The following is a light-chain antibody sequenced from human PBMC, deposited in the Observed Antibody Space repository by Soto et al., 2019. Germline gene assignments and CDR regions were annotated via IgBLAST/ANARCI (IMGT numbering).Light chain of an antibody. Sequence: QSALAQPASLFGAPVPSITVTCPGTSSDVGGYNYVSEYQQLTGEAPKLKIYEVTNRPSGVSNRFSDSKSGNTASLPISGLQAEDEADYYCGSYTTIITLVLGTGTKVTVL. CDR3: GSYTTIITLV. CDR2: EVT. J-gene: IGLJ1*01. CDR1: SSDVGGYNY. V-gene: IGLV2-14*01.